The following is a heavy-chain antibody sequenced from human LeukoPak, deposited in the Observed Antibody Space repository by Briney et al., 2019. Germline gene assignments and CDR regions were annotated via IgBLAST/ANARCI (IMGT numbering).Heavy chain of an antibody. Sequence: SETLSLTCAVCGGSFSGYYWGWIRQPPGKGLEWIGEINHSGSTNYNPSLKSRVTISVDTSKNQFSLKLSSVTAADTAVYYCARGLYCSGGSCYRPFDYWGQGTLVTVSS. CDR2: INHSGST. J-gene: IGHJ4*02. CDR3: ARGLYCSGGSCYRPFDY. V-gene: IGHV4-34*01. CDR1: GGSFSGYY. D-gene: IGHD2-15*01.